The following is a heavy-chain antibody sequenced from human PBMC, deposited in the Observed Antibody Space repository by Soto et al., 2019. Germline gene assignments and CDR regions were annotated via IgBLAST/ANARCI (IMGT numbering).Heavy chain of an antibody. CDR2: ISPGDSDT. J-gene: IGHJ4*02. V-gene: IGHV5-51*01. CDR1: GYTITSYW. CDR3: ALGFYDSSGYPCYY. D-gene: IGHD3-22*01. Sequence: GESLKISCKSSGYTITSYWIDWVRQMPGKGLEWMGIISPGDSDTKYSPSFQGQVTISADKSISTAYLQWSSLKASVTAMYYCALGFYDSSGYPCYYWGQGTLVTVSS.